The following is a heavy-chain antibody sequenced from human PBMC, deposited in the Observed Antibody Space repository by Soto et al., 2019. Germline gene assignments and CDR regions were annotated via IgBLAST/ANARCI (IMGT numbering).Heavy chain of an antibody. Sequence: PGGSLRLSCAASGFTFGTYAMTWVRQAPGKGLEWVSAISGSGGSTYYADSVKGRFTISRDNSKNTLYLQMNSLRAEDTAVYYCANPRIAAAVSHAFDIWGQGTMVTVSS. CDR2: ISGSGGST. D-gene: IGHD6-13*01. CDR1: GFTFGTYA. CDR3: ANPRIAAAVSHAFDI. J-gene: IGHJ3*02. V-gene: IGHV3-23*01.